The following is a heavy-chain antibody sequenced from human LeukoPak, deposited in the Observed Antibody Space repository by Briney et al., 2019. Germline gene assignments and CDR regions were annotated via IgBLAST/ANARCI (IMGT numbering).Heavy chain of an antibody. Sequence: PGGSLRLSCAASGFTFSSYWMHWVRQAPGKGLVWVSRINSDGSSTSYADSVKGRFTISRDNAKNTLYLQMNSLRAEDTAVYYCARVPEGLFGESWYFDLWGRGTLVTVSS. CDR1: GFTFSSYW. CDR2: INSDGSST. D-gene: IGHD3-10*02. J-gene: IGHJ2*01. V-gene: IGHV3-74*01. CDR3: ARVPEGLFGESWYFDL.